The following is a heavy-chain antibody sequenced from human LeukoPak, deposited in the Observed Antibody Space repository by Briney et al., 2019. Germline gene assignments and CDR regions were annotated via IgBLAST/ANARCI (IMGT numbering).Heavy chain of an antibody. CDR1: GFTFSNFW. V-gene: IGHV3-7*03. J-gene: IGHJ4*02. D-gene: IGHD3-16*01. Sequence: GGSLRLSCAASGFTFSNFWMSWVRQAPGKGLEWVANIKQDGREKYYVDSVKGRFTISRDNSKNTLYLQMNSLRAEDTAVYYCAKASRDLGYYFDYWGQGTLVTVSS. CDR3: AKASRDLGYYFDY. CDR2: IKQDGREK.